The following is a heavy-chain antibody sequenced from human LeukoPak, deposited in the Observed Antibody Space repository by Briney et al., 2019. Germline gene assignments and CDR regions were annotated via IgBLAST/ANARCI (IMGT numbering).Heavy chain of an antibody. CDR3: ARVNWNPDY. CDR2: IQHSGST. CDR1: GYSISGGYH. J-gene: IGHJ4*02. D-gene: IGHD1-1*01. V-gene: IGHV4-38-2*01. Sequence: PSETLSLTCAVSGYSISGGYHWGWIRPPPGKGLEWIGSIQHSGSTYYNSSLKSRVTISVDTSKNQFSLKVSSVTAADTAVYYCARVNWNPDYWGQGTLVTVSS.